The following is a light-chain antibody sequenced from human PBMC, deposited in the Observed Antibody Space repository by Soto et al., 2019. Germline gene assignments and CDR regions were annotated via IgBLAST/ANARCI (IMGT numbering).Light chain of an antibody. CDR1: QNIAGN. Sequence: EIVMTQYPPTLSASPGERVTLSCRASQNIAGNLAWYQQKPGQAPRLLIDNASTRATGAPARFSGSGSGTDFTLKISSLQSEDFAVYYCQQYNNWPWTFGQGTKV. J-gene: IGKJ1*01. V-gene: IGKV3-15*01. CDR3: QQYNNWPWT. CDR2: NAS.